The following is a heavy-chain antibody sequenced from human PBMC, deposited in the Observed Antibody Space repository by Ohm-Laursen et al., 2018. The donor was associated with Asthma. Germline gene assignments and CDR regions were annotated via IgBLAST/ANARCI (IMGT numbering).Heavy chain of an antibody. CDR2: GGSYYDGGLK. D-gene: IGHD2-21*02. V-gene: IGHV3-30-3*01. J-gene: IGHJ3*02. CDR1: GFTFRSYA. Sequence: SLRLSCAASGFTFRSYAMHWVHQAPGKGLEWVAVGGSYYDGGLKYYADSVNGRFTVSRDDSKNTLYLQMNSLRPDDTAVYYCARDHCGGDCHDAFDIWGQGTMVTVSS. CDR3: ARDHCGGDCHDAFDI.